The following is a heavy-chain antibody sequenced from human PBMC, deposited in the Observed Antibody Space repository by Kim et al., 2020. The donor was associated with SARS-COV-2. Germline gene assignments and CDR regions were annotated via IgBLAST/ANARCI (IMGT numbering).Heavy chain of an antibody. D-gene: IGHD2-2*01. J-gene: IGHJ6*03. V-gene: IGHV3-9*01. Sequence: VKGRFTISRDNAKNSLYLQMKSLRAEDTALYYCAKARGDIVVIPAPNYMDVWGKGTTVTVSS. CDR3: AKARGDIVVIPAPNYMDV.